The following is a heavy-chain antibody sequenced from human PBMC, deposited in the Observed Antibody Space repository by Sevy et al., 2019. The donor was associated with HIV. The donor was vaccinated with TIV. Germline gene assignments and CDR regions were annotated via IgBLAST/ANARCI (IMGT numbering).Heavy chain of an antibody. CDR2: ISNSGTTI. V-gene: IGHV3-48*03. CDR1: GFTFSSYE. Sequence: GGSLRLSCAASGFTFSSYEMNWVRQAPGKGLEWVSYISNSGTTISYSDSVRGRFSISRDNARNSLYLQMNSLRTEDTALYYCARNTYYYDTTGFGAFDIWGQGTMVTVSS. D-gene: IGHD3-22*01. CDR3: ARNTYYYDTTGFGAFDI. J-gene: IGHJ3*02.